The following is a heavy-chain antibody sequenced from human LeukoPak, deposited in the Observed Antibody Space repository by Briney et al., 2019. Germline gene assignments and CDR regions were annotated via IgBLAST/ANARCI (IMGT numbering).Heavy chain of an antibody. D-gene: IGHD4-23*01. V-gene: IGHV4-38-2*01. CDR1: GYSISSGYY. CDR2: PYQRGST. J-gene: IGHJ6*03. Sequence: SQTLSLTCAVSGYSISSGYYWGGSRQPPGKGPEGSGSPYQRGSTYYKRSLERRLTISVDTSKNQLSLKLSSVTAADTAVYYCARLRGGSSDIYYMDVWGKGTTVTVSS. CDR3: ARLRGGSSDIYYMDV.